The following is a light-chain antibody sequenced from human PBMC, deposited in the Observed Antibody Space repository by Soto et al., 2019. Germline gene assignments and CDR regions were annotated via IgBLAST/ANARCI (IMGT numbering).Light chain of an antibody. J-gene: IGKJ1*01. V-gene: IGKV3-15*01. CDR3: QQYNDWWT. CDR2: GAS. Sequence: EIVMTQSPAILSVSPGEGATLSCRASQSVSSNLAWYQQKPGQALRLLIYGASTRATGIPARFSGSGSGTEFTLTISSLQSEDFAIYYCQQYNDWWTF. CDR1: QSVSSN.